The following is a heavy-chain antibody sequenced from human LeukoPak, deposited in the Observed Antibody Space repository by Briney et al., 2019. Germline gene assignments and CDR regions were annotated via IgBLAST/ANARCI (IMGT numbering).Heavy chain of an antibody. V-gene: IGHV4-31*03. D-gene: IGHD3-10*01. CDR2: IYYSGST. CDR3: ARDEYYYGSGSRIFDY. Sequence: PSETLSLTCTVSGGSISSGGYYWSWIPQHPGKGLEWIGDIYYSGSTYYNPSLKSRVTISVDTSKNQFSLKLSSVTAADTAVYYCARDEYYYGSGSRIFDYWGQGTLVTVSS. CDR1: GGSISSGGYY. J-gene: IGHJ4*02.